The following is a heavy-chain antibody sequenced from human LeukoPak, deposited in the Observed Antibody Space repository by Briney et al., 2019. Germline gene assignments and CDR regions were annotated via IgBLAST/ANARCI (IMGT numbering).Heavy chain of an antibody. CDR3: ARRLRAESDASPDNWIGP. D-gene: IGHD3-16*01. V-gene: IGHV4-59*08. J-gene: IGHJ5*02. Sequence: SETLSLTCSVSGGSIGSSFWNWIRQTPGKGLEWIGHVFHTGSARYNPSLTSRVTISVDTSNNQFSLTLHSVTAADTAIYYCARRLRAESDASPDNWIGPWGQGALVTVSS. CDR2: VFHTGSA. CDR1: GGSIGSSF.